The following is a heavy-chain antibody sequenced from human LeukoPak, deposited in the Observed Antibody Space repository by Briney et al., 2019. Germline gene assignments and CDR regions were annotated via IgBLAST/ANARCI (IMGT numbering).Heavy chain of an antibody. CDR1: GGSISSYY. Sequence: SETLSLTCTVSGGSISSYYWSWIRQPPGKGLEWIGYIYYSGSTNYNPSLKSRVTISVDTSKNQFSLKLSSVTAADTAVYYCARGFGYYDSSGYYYYYYYMDVWGKGTTVTVSS. CDR3: ARGFGYYDSSGYYYYYYYMDV. CDR2: IYYSGST. J-gene: IGHJ6*03. V-gene: IGHV4-59*01. D-gene: IGHD3-22*01.